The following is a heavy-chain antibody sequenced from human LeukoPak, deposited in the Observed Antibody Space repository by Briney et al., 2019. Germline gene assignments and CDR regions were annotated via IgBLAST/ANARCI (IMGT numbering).Heavy chain of an antibody. CDR1: GFSFSSYS. Sequence: PGGSLRLSCAASGFSFSSYSMNWVRQAPGKGLEWVSSISSSSNYIYYADSVKGRFTISRDNAKNSLYLQMNSLRSEDTAVYYCARGGSGSYDAFDIWGQGTMVTVSS. D-gene: IGHD3-10*01. J-gene: IGHJ3*02. CDR2: ISSSSNYI. V-gene: IGHV3-21*04. CDR3: ARGGSGSYDAFDI.